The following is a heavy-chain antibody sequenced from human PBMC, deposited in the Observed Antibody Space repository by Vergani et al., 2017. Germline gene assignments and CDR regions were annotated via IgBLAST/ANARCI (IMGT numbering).Heavy chain of an antibody. CDR3: ARLNYDDYVWGSLGY. CDR1: GYSFTSYW. V-gene: IGHV5-51*01. Sequence: EVQLVQSGAEVKKRGESLKISCKGSGYSFTSYWIGGVRQMPGKGLECRGFIYPGDSDTRYSPSFQGQATFSADKSISTAYLKWSSLKASDTAMYYCARLNYDDYVWGSLGYWGQGTLVTVSS. CDR2: IYPGDSDT. D-gene: IGHD3-16*01. J-gene: IGHJ4*02.